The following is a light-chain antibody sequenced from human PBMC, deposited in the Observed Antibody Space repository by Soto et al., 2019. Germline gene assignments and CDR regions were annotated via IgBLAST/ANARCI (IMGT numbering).Light chain of an antibody. CDR1: QSVGSY. CDR3: QQRAT. Sequence: EAVLTQSPATLSLSPGERATLSCRASQSVGSYLAWYQQKPGQAPRLLIYDALNRATGIPARFSGSGSGTDFILTISSLEPEDFAVYYCQQRATFGQGTKVEIK. J-gene: IGKJ1*01. CDR2: DAL. V-gene: IGKV3-11*01.